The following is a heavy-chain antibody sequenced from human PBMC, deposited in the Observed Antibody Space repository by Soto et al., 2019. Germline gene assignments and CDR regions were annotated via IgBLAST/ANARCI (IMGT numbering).Heavy chain of an antibody. CDR2: IGIGSSTT. V-gene: IGHV3-48*01. CDR1: GFTFRNYG. Sequence: GGSLRLSCAASGFTFRNYGMNWVRQAPGKGLKRVSYIGIGSSTTYYADSVKGRFTISRDNAKNSLYLQMNSLRAEDTAVYYCARDQLYYNDISGRPLNAFDVWGQGTMVTVSS. CDR3: ARDQLYYNDISGRPLNAFDV. J-gene: IGHJ3*01. D-gene: IGHD3-22*01.